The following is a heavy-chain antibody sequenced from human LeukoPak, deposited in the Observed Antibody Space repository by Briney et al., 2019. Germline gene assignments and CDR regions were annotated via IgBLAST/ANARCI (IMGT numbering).Heavy chain of an antibody. J-gene: IGHJ4*02. V-gene: IGHV4-61*08. D-gene: IGHD6-13*01. CDR3: ARRRAVYSSSWYFDY. Sequence: PSETLSLTCTVSGGSVSSGGYSWNWIRQPPGKTLEWIGYIYYSGSTNYNPSLKSRVTISVDTSKNQFSLKLSSVTAADTAVYYCARRRAVYSSSWYFDYWAREPWSPSPQ. CDR1: GGSVSSGGYS. CDR2: IYYSGST.